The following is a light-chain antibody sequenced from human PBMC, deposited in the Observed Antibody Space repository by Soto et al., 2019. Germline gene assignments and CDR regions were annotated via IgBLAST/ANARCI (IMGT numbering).Light chain of an antibody. V-gene: IGKV3D-20*01. CDR1: QSVSGSD. J-gene: IGKJ4*01. Sequence: EIVLTHSPATLSLSPGERATLWGVASQSVSGSDLAGYQQKPGLAPRLLIYDASSRATGIPARFSGSGSGTDFTLTISSLEPEDGAVYYCQQYGNSVLTFGGGTKVDI. CDR3: QQYGNSVLT. CDR2: DAS.